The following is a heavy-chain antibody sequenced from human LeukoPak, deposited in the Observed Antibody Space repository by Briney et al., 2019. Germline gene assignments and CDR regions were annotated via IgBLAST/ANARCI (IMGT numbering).Heavy chain of an antibody. D-gene: IGHD3-22*01. CDR2: ISGSGGST. Sequence: GGSLRLSCAASGFTFSSYAMSWVRQAPGKGLQWVSAISGSGGSTYYADSVKGRFTISRDNSKSTLYLQMNSLRAEDTAVYYCAKDQGYYDGSGYYDYWGQGTLVTVSS. V-gene: IGHV3-23*01. CDR1: GFTFSSYA. J-gene: IGHJ4*02. CDR3: AKDQGYYDGSGYYDY.